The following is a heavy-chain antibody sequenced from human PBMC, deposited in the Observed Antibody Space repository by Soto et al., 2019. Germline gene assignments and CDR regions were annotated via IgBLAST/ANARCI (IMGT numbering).Heavy chain of an antibody. Sequence: QITLKESGPTLVKPTQTLTLTCTFSGFSLSTSGVGVGWIRQPPGKALEWLALIYWDDDKRYSPSLKSRLTITKDTSKNQVVLTMTNMDPVDTATYYCAHTLYCSGGSCYQTLEYFQHWGQGTLVTVSS. CDR3: AHTLYCSGGSCYQTLEYFQH. CDR2: IYWDDDK. CDR1: GFSLSTSGVG. J-gene: IGHJ1*01. V-gene: IGHV2-5*02. D-gene: IGHD2-15*01.